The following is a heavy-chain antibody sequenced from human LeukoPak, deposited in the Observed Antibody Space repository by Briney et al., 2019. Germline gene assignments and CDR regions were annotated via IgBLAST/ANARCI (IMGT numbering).Heavy chain of an antibody. CDR3: ARDPTDYYGSGSHFDY. Sequence: ASVKVSCKASGYTFTGYYMHWVRQAPGQGLEWMGWINPNSGGTNYAQKFQGWVTMTRDTSISTAYMELSRLRSDDTAVYYCARDPTDYYGSGSHFDYWGQGTLVTVSS. V-gene: IGHV1-2*04. CDR2: INPNSGGT. CDR1: GYTFTGYY. J-gene: IGHJ4*02. D-gene: IGHD3-10*01.